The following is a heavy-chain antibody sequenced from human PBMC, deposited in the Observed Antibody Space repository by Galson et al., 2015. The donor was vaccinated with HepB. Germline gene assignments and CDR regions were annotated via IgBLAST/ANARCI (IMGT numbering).Heavy chain of an antibody. Sequence: SVKVSCKASGGTLGSYGISWVRQAPGQGLEWMGGIIPIFGIANYAQKIQGRVTITADESTSTAYMELSSLRSEDTAVYYCARAKAAAARKYYYGMDVWGQGTTVTVSS. CDR2: IIPIFGIA. J-gene: IGHJ6*02. D-gene: IGHD6-13*01. CDR3: ARAKAAAARKYYYGMDV. CDR1: GGTLGSYG. V-gene: IGHV1-69*13.